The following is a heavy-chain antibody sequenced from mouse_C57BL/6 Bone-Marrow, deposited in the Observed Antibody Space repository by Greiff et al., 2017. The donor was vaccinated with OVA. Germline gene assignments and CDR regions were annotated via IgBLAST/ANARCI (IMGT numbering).Heavy chain of an antibody. CDR1: GYTFTDYY. CDR2: INPNNGGT. J-gene: IGHJ1*03. Sequence: VQLQQSGPELVKPGASVKISCKASGYTFTDYYMNWVKQSHGKSLEWIGDINPNNGGTSYNQKFKGKATLTVDKSSSTAYMELRSLTSEDSAVYYCARGWLLQDFDVWGTGTTVTVSS. CDR3: ARGWLLQDFDV. V-gene: IGHV1-26*01. D-gene: IGHD2-3*01.